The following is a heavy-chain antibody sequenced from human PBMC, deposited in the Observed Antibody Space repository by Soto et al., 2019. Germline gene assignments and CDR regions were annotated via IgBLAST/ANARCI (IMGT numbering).Heavy chain of an antibody. Sequence: QVQLVESGGGVVQPGRSLRLSCAASGFTFRNYGMHWVRQAPGKGLEWVAVISYDGSNKYYADSVKGRFTISRDNSKTTLYLQMSSLRGEDTAVYYCAKGQGDLADAFEIWGQGTMVTVSS. CDR1: GFTFRNYG. J-gene: IGHJ3*02. D-gene: IGHD3-16*01. CDR2: ISYDGSNK. V-gene: IGHV3-30*18. CDR3: AKGQGDLADAFEI.